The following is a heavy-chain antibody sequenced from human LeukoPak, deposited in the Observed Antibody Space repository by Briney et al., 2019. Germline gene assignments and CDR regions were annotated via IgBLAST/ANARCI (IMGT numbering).Heavy chain of an antibody. CDR3: ARFFRDGSSWSKHAFDI. D-gene: IGHD6-13*01. V-gene: IGHV1-69*13. CDR1: GGTFSSYA. J-gene: IGHJ3*02. Sequence: PVASVKVSCKASGGTFSSYAISWVRQAPGQGLEWMGGIIPIFGTANYAQKFQGRVTITADESTSTAYMELSSLRSEDTAVYYCARFFRDGSSWSKHAFDIWGQGTMVTVSS. CDR2: IIPIFGTA.